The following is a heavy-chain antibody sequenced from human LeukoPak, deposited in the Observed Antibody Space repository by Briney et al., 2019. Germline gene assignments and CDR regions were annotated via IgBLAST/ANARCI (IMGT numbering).Heavy chain of an antibody. J-gene: IGHJ3*02. CDR2: IIPIFGTA. Sequence: SVEVSCKASGGTFSSYAISWVRQAPGQGLEWMGGIIPIFGTANYAQKFQGRVTITADKSTSTAYMELSSLRSEDTAVYYCARGLEMATISDAFDIWGQGTMVTVSS. V-gene: IGHV1-69*06. CDR3: ARGLEMATISDAFDI. CDR1: GGTFSSYA. D-gene: IGHD5-24*01.